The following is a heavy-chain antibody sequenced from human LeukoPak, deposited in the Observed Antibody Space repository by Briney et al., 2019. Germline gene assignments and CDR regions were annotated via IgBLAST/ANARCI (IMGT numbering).Heavy chain of an antibody. D-gene: IGHD4-17*01. Sequence: GGSLRLSCAASGFTFSSYSMNWVRQAPGKGLEWVSYISSSSTYIYYADSVKGRFTVSRDNAQNSLHLQMNSLRAEDTAVYYCASNVTTTPITTGGAFNIWGQGTMVTVSS. V-gene: IGHV3-21*01. J-gene: IGHJ3*02. CDR3: ASNVTTTPITTGGAFNI. CDR2: ISSSSTYI. CDR1: GFTFSSYS.